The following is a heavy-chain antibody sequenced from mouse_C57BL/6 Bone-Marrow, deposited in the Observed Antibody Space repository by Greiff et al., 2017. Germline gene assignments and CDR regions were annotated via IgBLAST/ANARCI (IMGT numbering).Heavy chain of an antibody. CDR2: IDPETGGT. CDR1: GYTFTDYE. D-gene: IGHD1-1*01. J-gene: IGHJ1*03. CDR3: TRECLLRRYFDV. Sequence: VKLQQPGAELVRPGASVTLSCKASGYTFTDYEMHWVKQTPVHGLEWIGAIDPETGGTAYNQKFKGKAILTADKSSSTAYMELRSLTSEDSAVYYCTRECLLRRYFDVWGTGTTVTVSS. V-gene: IGHV1-15*01.